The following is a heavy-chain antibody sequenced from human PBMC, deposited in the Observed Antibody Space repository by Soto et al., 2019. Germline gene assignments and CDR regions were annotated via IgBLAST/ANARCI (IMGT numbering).Heavy chain of an antibody. CDR2: IYYSGST. CDR3: AGDTVMRGYYYYGMDV. J-gene: IGHJ6*02. Sequence: SETLCLTCTVSGGSVSSGSYYWSWIRQPPGKGLEWIGYIYYSGSTNYNPSLKSRVTISVDTSKNQFSLKLSSVTAADTAVYYCAGDTVMRGYYYYGMDVWGQGTTVTVSS. V-gene: IGHV4-61*01. D-gene: IGHD4-4*01. CDR1: GGSVSSGSYY.